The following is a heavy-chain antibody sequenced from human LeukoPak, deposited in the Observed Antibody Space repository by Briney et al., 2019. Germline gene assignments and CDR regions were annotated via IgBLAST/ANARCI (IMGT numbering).Heavy chain of an antibody. Sequence: PGGSLRLPCAASGFSFSTYTMAWVRQAPGKGLEWVSGISGSVGSTYYADSVKGRFTISRDYSKNTLYLQMNSLRAEDTAVYYCAKPYYYDSSDNYYGNFDYWGQGTLVTVSS. CDR3: AKPYYYDSSDNYYGNFDY. V-gene: IGHV3-23*01. CDR2: ISGSVGST. J-gene: IGHJ4*02. D-gene: IGHD3-22*01. CDR1: GFSFSTYT.